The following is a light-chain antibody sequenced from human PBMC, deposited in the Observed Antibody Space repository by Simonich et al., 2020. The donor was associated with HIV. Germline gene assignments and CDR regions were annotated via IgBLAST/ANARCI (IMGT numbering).Light chain of an antibody. CDR2: AAS. J-gene: IGKJ4*01. V-gene: IGKV1-NL1*01. Sequence: DIQMTQSPSSLSASVGDRVTITCRASQGISNTLAWYQQKPGTAPKVLLYAASRLESGVPSRFSGSGSGTDFTLTISSLQPEDFATYYCQQSYSSPTFGGGTKVEIK. CDR1: QGISNT. CDR3: QQSYSSPT.